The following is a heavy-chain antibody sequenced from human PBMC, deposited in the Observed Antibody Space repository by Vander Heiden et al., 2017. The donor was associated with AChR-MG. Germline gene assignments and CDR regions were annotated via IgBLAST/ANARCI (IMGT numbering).Heavy chain of an antibody. CDR3: ARGTDYGDLIDY. CDR2: INAGNGNT. D-gene: IGHD4-17*01. CDR1: GYTFPRYA. V-gene: IGHV1-3*01. Sequence: QVQLVQSGAEVKKPGASVTVSCKASGYTFPRYAMHWVRQAPGQRLEWMGWINAGNGNTKYSQKFQGRVTITRDTSASTAYMELSSLRSEDTAVYYCARGTDYGDLIDYWGQGTLVTVSS. J-gene: IGHJ4*02.